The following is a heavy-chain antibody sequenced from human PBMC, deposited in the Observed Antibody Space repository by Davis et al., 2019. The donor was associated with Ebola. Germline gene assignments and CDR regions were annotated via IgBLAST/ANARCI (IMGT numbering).Heavy chain of an antibody. CDR2: VRYDGTKK. Sequence: PGGSLRLSCAASGFTFRSNDMQWVRQNPAKGLEWVAFVRYDGTKKYYADSVKGRFTISRDNSENTLHLQMTSLRTEDTAMYYCAKEGKGGVFDIWGQGTMVTVSS. D-gene: IGHD2-8*01. CDR3: AKEGKGGVFDI. CDR1: GFTFRSND. J-gene: IGHJ3*02. V-gene: IGHV3-30*02.